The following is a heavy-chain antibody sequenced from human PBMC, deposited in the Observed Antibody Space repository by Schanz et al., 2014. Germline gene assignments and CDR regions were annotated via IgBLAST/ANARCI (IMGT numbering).Heavy chain of an antibody. J-gene: IGHJ3*02. Sequence: QVQLVQSGAEVKKPGASVKVSCKASGGTFSSYTINWVRQAPGQGLEWLGWMNPNSGNPGFAQKFQGRVTMTTDTSTSTSYMELSSLRYEDTALYYCARGTMPGTFDIWGQGTMVTVSS. V-gene: IGHV1-8*02. CDR3: ARGTMPGTFDI. CDR2: MNPNSGNP. D-gene: IGHD1-1*01. CDR1: GGTFSSYT.